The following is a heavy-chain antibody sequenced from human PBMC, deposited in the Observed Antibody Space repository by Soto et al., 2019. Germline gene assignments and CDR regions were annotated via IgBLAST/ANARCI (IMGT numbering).Heavy chain of an antibody. J-gene: IGHJ5*02. CDR1: GSRFTSFW. CDR3: ERLKERHYDCWRGERNWFDP. CDR2: IDPSDSYT. D-gene: IGHD3-3*01. Sequence: ESLNISCKGSGSRFTSFWNSWVRQMLGKGLEWMGRIDPSDSYTNYSPYFQGHVTMSADKSISTAYLQWSSLKAWDTAMYYCERLKERHYDCWRGERNWFDPWGQGTLVTVSS. V-gene: IGHV5-10-1*01.